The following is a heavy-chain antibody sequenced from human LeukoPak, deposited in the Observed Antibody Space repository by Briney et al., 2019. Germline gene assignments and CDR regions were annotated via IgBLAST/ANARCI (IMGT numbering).Heavy chain of an antibody. J-gene: IGHJ4*02. CDR2: ISAYNGNT. Sequence: AASVKVSFKASGYTFTSYGISWVRQAPGQGLEWMGWISAYNGNTNYAQKLQGRVTMTTDTSTSTAYMELRSLRSDDTAVYYCARDRERVVATMGYYWGQGTLVTVSS. CDR1: GYTFTSYG. D-gene: IGHD5-12*01. CDR3: ARDRERVVATMGYY. V-gene: IGHV1-18*01.